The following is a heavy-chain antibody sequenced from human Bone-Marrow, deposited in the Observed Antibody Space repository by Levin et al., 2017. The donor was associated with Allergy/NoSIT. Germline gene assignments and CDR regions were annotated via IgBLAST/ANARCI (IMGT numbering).Heavy chain of an antibody. Sequence: SQTLSLTCTVSGGSIRSGDYYWRWIRQPPGKGLEWIGYIYYSGSTYYNPSLKSRVTISVDTSKNQFSLKLSSVTAADTAVYYCARVKGWFGELSFDYWGQGTLVTVSS. J-gene: IGHJ4*02. CDR3: ARVKGWFGELSFDY. D-gene: IGHD3-10*01. CDR2: IYYSGST. V-gene: IGHV4-30-4*01. CDR1: GGSIRSGDYY.